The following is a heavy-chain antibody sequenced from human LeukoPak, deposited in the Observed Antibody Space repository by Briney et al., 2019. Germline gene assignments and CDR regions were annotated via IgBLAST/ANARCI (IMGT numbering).Heavy chain of an antibody. CDR2: FDPEDGET. D-gene: IGHD3-10*01. CDR3: ATDFVSQVVQGVIITSLDY. Sequence: ASVKVSCKVSGYTLTELSMHWVRQAPGKGLEWMGCFDPEDGETIYAQKFQGRVTMTEDTSTDTAYMELSSLRSEDTAVYYCATDFVSQVVQGVIITSLDYWGQGTLVTVSS. J-gene: IGHJ4*02. V-gene: IGHV1-24*01. CDR1: GYTLTELS.